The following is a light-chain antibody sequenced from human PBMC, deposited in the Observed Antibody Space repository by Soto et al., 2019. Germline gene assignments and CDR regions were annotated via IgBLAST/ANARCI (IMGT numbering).Light chain of an antibody. CDR3: QKYNSAPYP. J-gene: IGKJ5*01. CDR1: QGITNY. Sequence: DIQMTQSPSSLSASVGDRVTITCRASQGITNYLAWFQQKPGEVPKLLISGASTLQSGVPSRFSGSGSGTDFTLTISSLQPEDVATYYCQKYNSAPYPFGQGTGLEIK. V-gene: IGKV1-27*01. CDR2: GAS.